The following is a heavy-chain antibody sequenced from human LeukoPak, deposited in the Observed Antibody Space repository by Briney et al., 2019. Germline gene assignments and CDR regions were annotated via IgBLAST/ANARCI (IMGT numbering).Heavy chain of an antibody. D-gene: IGHD3-9*01. CDR1: GYTFTSYD. V-gene: IGHV1-8*03. J-gene: IGHJ6*03. Sequence: ASVKVSCKASGYTFTSYDINWVRQATGQGLEWMGWMNPNSGNTGYAQKFQGRVTITRNTSISTAYMELSSLRSEDTAVYYCARGYYDMLTGYLRYYYYMDVWGKGTTVTVS. CDR2: MNPNSGNT. CDR3: ARGYYDMLTGYLRYYYYMDV.